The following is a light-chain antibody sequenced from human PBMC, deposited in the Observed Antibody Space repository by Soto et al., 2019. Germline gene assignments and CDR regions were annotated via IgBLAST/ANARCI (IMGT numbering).Light chain of an antibody. CDR1: SSDVGGYNY. CDR2: DVS. Sequence: QSALTQPASVSGSPGQSIPISCTGTSSDVGGYNYVSWYQQHPGKAPKLMIYDVSNRPSGVSNRFSGSKSGNTASLTISGLQAEDEADYYCSSYTSSSTLGFGGGTKVTVL. V-gene: IGLV2-14*01. CDR3: SSYTSSSTLG. J-gene: IGLJ2*01.